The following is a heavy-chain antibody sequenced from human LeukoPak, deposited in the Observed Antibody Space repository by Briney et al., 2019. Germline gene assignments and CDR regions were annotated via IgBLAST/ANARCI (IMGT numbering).Heavy chain of an antibody. V-gene: IGHV4-4*07. D-gene: IGHD3-10*01. J-gene: IGHJ4*02. CDR3: ARGGDAFYH. CDR1: GDSITSYF. Sequence: SETLSLTCAVSGDSITSYFWNWVRQPAGKGLEWIGRISTTVSTDYNPSLESRITLSVDTSRNQVSLRLTSVTAADTALYDCARGGDAFYHWGQGTLVTVSS. CDR2: ISTTVST.